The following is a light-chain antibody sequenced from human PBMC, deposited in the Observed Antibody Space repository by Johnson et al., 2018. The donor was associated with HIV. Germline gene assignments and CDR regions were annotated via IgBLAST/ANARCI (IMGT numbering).Light chain of an antibody. CDR2: DNN. J-gene: IGLJ1*01. Sequence: QPVLTQPPSVSAAPGQKVTISCYGSSSNIGNNYVSWYQQLPGTVPKLLIYDNNRRPSGIPDRFSGSKSDTSATLGITGLQTGDEADYYCGTWDSSLSAYVFGTGTKVTVL. V-gene: IGLV1-51*01. CDR1: SSNIGNNY. CDR3: GTWDSSLSAYV.